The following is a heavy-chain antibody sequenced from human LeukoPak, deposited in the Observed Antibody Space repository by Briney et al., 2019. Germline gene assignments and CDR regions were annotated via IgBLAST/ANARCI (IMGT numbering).Heavy chain of an antibody. V-gene: IGHV4-39*01. CDR2: IYYSGST. D-gene: IGHD2-2*01. CDR3: ARAPYAEGYCSSTSCFEYAFDI. Sequence: SETLSLTCTVSGGSISSSSYYWGWIRQPPGKGLEWIGSIYYSGSTYYNPSLKSRVTISVDTSKNQFSLKLSSVTAADTAVYYCARAPYAEGYCSSTSCFEYAFDIWGQGTMVTVSS. CDR1: GGSISSSSYY. J-gene: IGHJ3*02.